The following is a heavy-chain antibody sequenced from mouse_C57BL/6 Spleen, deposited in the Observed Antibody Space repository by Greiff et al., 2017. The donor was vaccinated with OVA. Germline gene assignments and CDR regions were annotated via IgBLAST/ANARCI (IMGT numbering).Heavy chain of an antibody. CDR1: GFTFSSYT. J-gene: IGHJ2*01. CDR3: ARQGYGKGVFDY. Sequence: EVKLVESGGGLVKPGGSLKLSCAASGFTFSSYTMSWVRQTPEKRLEWVATISGGGGNTYYPDSVKGRFTISRDNAKNTLYLQMSSLRSEDTALYYCARQGYGKGVFDYWGQGTTLTVSS. CDR2: ISGGGGNT. V-gene: IGHV5-9*01. D-gene: IGHD2-10*02.